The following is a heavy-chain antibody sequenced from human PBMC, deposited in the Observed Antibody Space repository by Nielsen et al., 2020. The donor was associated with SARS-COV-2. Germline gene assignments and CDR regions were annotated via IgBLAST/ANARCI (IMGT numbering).Heavy chain of an antibody. CDR2: IYYSGST. V-gene: IGHV4-31*03. CDR1: GSSISSGGYY. D-gene: IGHD2-2*01. CDR3: ARAGIVVVPAAIGMEGWFDP. Sequence: LRLSCTVSGSSISSGGYYWSWIRQHPGKGLEWIGYIYYSGSTYYNPSLKSRVTISVDTSKNQFSLKLSSVTAADTAVYYCARAGIVVVPAAIGMEGWFDPWGQGTLVTVSS. J-gene: IGHJ5*02.